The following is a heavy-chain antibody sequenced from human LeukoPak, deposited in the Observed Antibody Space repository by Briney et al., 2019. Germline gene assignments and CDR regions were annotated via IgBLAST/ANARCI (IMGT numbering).Heavy chain of an antibody. J-gene: IGHJ4*02. V-gene: IGHV4-59*02. D-gene: IGHD5-24*01. Sequence: SETLPLTCTVTGDSVYNYYWGWIRQPPGKGLEWIGYIYYTGSTTYNASLESRVTMSVDRSTNRFSLNLSSVTAADTAAYYCARAQMATVDPFFDSWGQGTLVTVSS. CDR1: GDSVYNYY. CDR2: IYYTGST. CDR3: ARAQMATVDPFFDS.